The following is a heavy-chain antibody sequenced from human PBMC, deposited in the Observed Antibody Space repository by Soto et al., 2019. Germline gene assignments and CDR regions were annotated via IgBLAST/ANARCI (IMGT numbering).Heavy chain of an antibody. D-gene: IGHD6-13*01. CDR2: ISYDGSNK. V-gene: IGHV3-30*18. CDR3: AKGVAAAGPRGVNWFDP. Sequence: GGSLRLSCAASGFTLSSYGMHWVRQAPGKGLEWVAVISYDGSNKYYADSVKGRFTISRDNSKNTLYLQMNSPRAEDTAVYYCAKGVAAAGPRGVNWFDPWGQGTLVTVSS. J-gene: IGHJ5*02. CDR1: GFTLSSYG.